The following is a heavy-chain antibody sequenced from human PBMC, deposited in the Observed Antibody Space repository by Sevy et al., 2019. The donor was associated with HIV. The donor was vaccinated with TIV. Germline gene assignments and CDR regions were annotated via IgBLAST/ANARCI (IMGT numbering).Heavy chain of an antibody. J-gene: IGHJ6*02. CDR1: GFIPFTFSNYW. CDR3: AIAADCGCGRCSHYYGMGV. V-gene: IGHV3-74*01. D-gene: IGHD2-21*01. Sequence: GGSLRLSCVVSGFIPFTFSNYWIHWVRQGPGKGLVWVSRIGPDGRGTTYVDSVKARFSVSRDNAKNTLYLQMNSLRPEDTAVYYCAIAADCGCGRCSHYYGMGVWGQGTTVTVSS. CDR2: IGPDGRGT.